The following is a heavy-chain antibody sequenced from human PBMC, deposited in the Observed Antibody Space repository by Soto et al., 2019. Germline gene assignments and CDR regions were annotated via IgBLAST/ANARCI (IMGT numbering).Heavy chain of an antibody. CDR3: ARVEKWLLPLNSGWFDP. D-gene: IGHD3-22*01. Sequence: GASVKVSCKASGYTFTSYGISWVRQAPGQGLEWMGWISAYNGNTNYAQKLQGRVTMTTDTSTSTAYMELRSLRSDDTAVYYCARVEKWLLPLNSGWFDPWGQGTLVTVS. V-gene: IGHV1-18*01. J-gene: IGHJ5*02. CDR2: ISAYNGNT. CDR1: GYTFTSYG.